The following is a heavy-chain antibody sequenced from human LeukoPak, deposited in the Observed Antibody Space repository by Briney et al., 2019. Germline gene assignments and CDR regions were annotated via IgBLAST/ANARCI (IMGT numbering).Heavy chain of an antibody. J-gene: IGHJ2*01. CDR2: ISWNSGSI. Sequence: GGSLRLSCAASGFSFDDYAMHWVRQAPGKGLEWVSGISWNSGSIGYADSVKGRFTISRDNAKNSLYLQMNSLRAEDTALYYCAKDNAPGYYDSSGYYYDWYFDLWGRGTLVTVSS. V-gene: IGHV3-9*01. CDR3: AKDNAPGYYDSSGYYYDWYFDL. CDR1: GFSFDDYA. D-gene: IGHD3-22*01.